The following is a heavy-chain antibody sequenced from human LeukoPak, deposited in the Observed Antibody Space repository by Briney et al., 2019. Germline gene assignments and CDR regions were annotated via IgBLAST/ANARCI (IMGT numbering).Heavy chain of an antibody. CDR1: GYTFTSYD. CDR2: MNPNSGNT. Sequence: ASVKVSCKASGYTFTSYDINWVRQATGQGLEWMGWMNPNSGNTGYAQKFQGRVTMTRNTSISTAYVELSSLRSEDTAVYYCARGPKYYYGSGSSPYYFDYWGQGTLVTVSS. V-gene: IGHV1-8*01. J-gene: IGHJ4*02. D-gene: IGHD3-10*01. CDR3: ARGPKYYYGSGSSPYYFDY.